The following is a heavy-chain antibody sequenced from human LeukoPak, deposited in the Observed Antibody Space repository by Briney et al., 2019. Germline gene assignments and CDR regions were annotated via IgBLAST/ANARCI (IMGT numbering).Heavy chain of an antibody. Sequence: SETLSLTCTVSGDSISTYFWSWIRQPPGKGLQWIGYIYYSGSTNYNPSLKGRVTISVDPSKNQFSLKLSSVTAADTAVYYCAREAYCGGDCYSGFDYWGQGTLVTVSS. CDR2: IYYSGST. V-gene: IGHV4-59*01. D-gene: IGHD2-21*02. CDR3: AREAYCGGDCYSGFDY. J-gene: IGHJ4*02. CDR1: GDSISTYF.